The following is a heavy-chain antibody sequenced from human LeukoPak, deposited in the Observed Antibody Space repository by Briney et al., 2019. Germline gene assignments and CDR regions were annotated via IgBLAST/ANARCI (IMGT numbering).Heavy chain of an antibody. CDR3: ARALGIAAAGWGFDF. Sequence: SETLSLTCTVSGYSISSGYYWGWIRQPPGKGLEWIGSIYHSGSTYYNPSLKSRVTISVDTSKNQFSLKLSSVTAADTAVYYCARALGIAAAGWGFDFWGQGTLLTVSS. CDR2: IYHSGST. CDR1: GYSISSGYY. V-gene: IGHV4-38-2*02. D-gene: IGHD6-13*01. J-gene: IGHJ4*02.